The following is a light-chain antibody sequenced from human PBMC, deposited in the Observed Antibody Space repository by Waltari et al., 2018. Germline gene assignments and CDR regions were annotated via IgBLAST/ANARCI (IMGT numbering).Light chain of an antibody. Sequence: DIVMTQSPDSLAVSLGERATIDCTSSQSVLYSSTNKNYLAWYQQKPGQPPKLLIYWSSTRESGVPDRFSGSGSGTAFTLTINSLQAEDVAVYYCQQYCSSPPTFGQGSQLEIK. CDR2: WSS. V-gene: IGKV4-1*01. CDR1: QSVLYSSTNKNY. J-gene: IGKJ2*01. CDR3: QQYCSSPPT.